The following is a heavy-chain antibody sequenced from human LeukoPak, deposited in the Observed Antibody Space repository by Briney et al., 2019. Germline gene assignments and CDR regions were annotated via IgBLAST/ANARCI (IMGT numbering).Heavy chain of an antibody. CDR3: AKSLEGATGGY. V-gene: IGHV3-30*18. J-gene: IGHJ4*02. CDR2: ISYDGSNK. CDR1: GFTFSSYG. Sequence: GGSLRLSCAASGFTFSSYGMHWVRQAPSKGLEWVAVISYDGSNKYYADSVKGRFTISRDNSKNTLYLQMNSLRAEDTAVYYCAKSLEGATGGYWGQGTLVTVSS. D-gene: IGHD1-26*01.